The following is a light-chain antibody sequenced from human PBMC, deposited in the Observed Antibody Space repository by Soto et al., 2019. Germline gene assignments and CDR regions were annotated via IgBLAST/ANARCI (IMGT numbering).Light chain of an antibody. CDR3: QQGDSFPIT. CDR1: QSISSS. J-gene: IGKJ5*01. V-gene: IGKV1-12*01. CDR2: AAS. Sequence: DIQLTQSPSSVSASVGDRVTITCRASQSISSSLAWYQQKPGTVPKPLIYAASSLQSGVPSRFSGSGAHTEFTLSITSLQPEDFGTYYCQQGDSFPITFGQGTRLDIK.